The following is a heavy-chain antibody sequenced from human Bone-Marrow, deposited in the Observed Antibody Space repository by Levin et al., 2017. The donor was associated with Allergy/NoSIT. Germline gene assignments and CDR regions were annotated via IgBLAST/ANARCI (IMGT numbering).Heavy chain of an antibody. CDR1: GFSLSTSGVG. Sequence: SGPTLVKPTQTLTLTCTFSGFSLSTSGVGVGWIRQPPGKALEWLALIYWDDDKRYSPSLKSRLTITKDTSKNQVVLTMTNMDPVDTATYYCAHRRTDCTNGVCYTGYFDYWGQGTLVTVSS. D-gene: IGHD2-8*01. J-gene: IGHJ4*02. V-gene: IGHV2-5*02. CDR2: IYWDDDK. CDR3: AHRRTDCTNGVCYTGYFDY.